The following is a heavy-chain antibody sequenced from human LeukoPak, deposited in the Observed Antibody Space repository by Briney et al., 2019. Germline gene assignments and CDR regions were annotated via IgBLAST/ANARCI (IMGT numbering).Heavy chain of an antibody. CDR1: GGSLSGYY. D-gene: IGHD3-10*01. CDR3: ARAYPFMVRGEFDY. V-gene: IGHV4-34*01. CDR2: INHSGST. Sequence: SETLSLTCAVYGGSLSGYYWSWIRQPPGKGLEWIGEINHSGSTNYNPSLKSRVTISVDTSKNQFSLKLSSVTAADTAVYYCARAYPFMVRGEFDYWGQGTLVTVSS. J-gene: IGHJ4*02.